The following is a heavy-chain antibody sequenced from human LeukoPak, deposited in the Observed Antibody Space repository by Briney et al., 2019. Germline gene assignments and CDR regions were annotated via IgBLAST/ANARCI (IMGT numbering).Heavy chain of an antibody. CDR3: ARLGYYYDSSGYD. V-gene: IGHV4-38-2*02. CDR1: GYSISSGYY. CDR2: IYHSGST. Sequence: ASETLSITCTVSGYSISSGYYWGWIRQPPGKGLEWIGSIYHSGSTYYNPSLKSRVTISVDTSKNQFSLKLSSVTAADTAVYYCARLGYYYDSSGYDWGQGTLVTVSS. D-gene: IGHD3-22*01. J-gene: IGHJ4*02.